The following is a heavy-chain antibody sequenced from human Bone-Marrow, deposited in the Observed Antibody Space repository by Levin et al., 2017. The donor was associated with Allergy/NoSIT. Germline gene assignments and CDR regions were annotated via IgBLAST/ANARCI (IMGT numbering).Heavy chain of an antibody. Sequence: GASVKVSCAASGFTFIIGWLNWVRQAXXKGLEWVARVKSKTAGGTMDYAAAVRGRFSISRDDSKNTLYLEMNSLRTEDTAVYYCATSITTPGAFDIWGQGTLVTVS. V-gene: IGHV3-15*05. CDR2: VKSKTAGGTM. J-gene: IGHJ3*02. CDR1: GFTFIIGW. CDR3: ATSITTPGAFDI. D-gene: IGHD1-1*01.